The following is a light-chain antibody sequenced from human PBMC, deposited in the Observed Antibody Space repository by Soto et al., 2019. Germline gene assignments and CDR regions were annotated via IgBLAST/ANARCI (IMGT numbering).Light chain of an antibody. CDR2: EVS. Sequence: QSALTQPPSASGSPGQSVTISCTGTSSDVGGYNYVSWYQQHPGKAPKLMIYEVSKRPSGVPDRFSGSKSGNTASLTVSGLNTEDEADYYCSSYAGSNNLLFGGGTKLTVL. J-gene: IGLJ2*01. CDR3: SSYAGSNNLL. V-gene: IGLV2-8*01. CDR1: SSDVGGYNY.